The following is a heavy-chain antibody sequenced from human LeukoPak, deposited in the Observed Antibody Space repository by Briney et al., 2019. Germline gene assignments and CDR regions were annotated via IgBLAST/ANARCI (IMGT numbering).Heavy chain of an antibody. CDR3: TRLYCSGGSCYEHF. J-gene: IGHJ4*02. Sequence: SETLSLTCTVSGGSISGYYWSWIRQPPGKGLEWIGYIYYSGNTNYNPSLKSRVTISVDTSKNQFSLRLSSVTAADTAVYYCTRLYCSGGSCYEHFWGQGTLVTVSS. D-gene: IGHD2-15*01. CDR2: IYYSGNT. CDR1: GGSISGYY. V-gene: IGHV4-59*08.